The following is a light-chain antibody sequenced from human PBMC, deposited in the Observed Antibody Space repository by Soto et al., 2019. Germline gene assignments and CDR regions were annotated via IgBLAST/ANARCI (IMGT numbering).Light chain of an antibody. Sequence: QSALTQPRSVSGSPGQSVTVSCTGTTSDVGSYNYVSWYRQYPGEAPKLLIYDVTERLSGVPDRFSGSKSGNTASLTISGLLPEDEADYYCCSYAGIHTHYVSGTGTKLTVL. V-gene: IGLV2-11*01. J-gene: IGLJ1*01. CDR1: TSDVGSYNY. CDR2: DVT. CDR3: CSYAGIHTHYV.